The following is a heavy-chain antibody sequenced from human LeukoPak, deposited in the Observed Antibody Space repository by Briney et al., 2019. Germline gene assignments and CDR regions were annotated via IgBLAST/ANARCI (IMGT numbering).Heavy chain of an antibody. J-gene: IGHJ4*02. CDR1: GGSISSSNW. Sequence: PSGTLSLTCAVSGGSISSSNWWSWVRQPPGKGLEWIGEIYHSGSTNYNPSLKSRVTISVDKSKNQFSLKLSSVTAADTAVYYCARQAGSYAFYYYDYWGQGTLVTVSS. CDR3: ARQAGSYAFYYYDY. D-gene: IGHD2-2*01. CDR2: IYHSGST. V-gene: IGHV4-4*02.